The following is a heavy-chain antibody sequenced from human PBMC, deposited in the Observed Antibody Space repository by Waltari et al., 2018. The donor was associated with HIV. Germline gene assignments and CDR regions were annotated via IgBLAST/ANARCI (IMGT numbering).Heavy chain of an antibody. Sequence: EVQLVESGGGLGQPGGSLRLSCAVSGFTVISNYMSWVRQAPGKGLEWVSVIYSGGSTYYADSVKGRFTISRDNSKNTLYLQMNSLRAEDTAVYYCASTYFAYFDYWGQGTLVTVSS. CDR2: IYSGGST. D-gene: IGHD3-9*01. CDR3: ASTYFAYFDY. CDR1: GFTVISNY. J-gene: IGHJ4*02. V-gene: IGHV3-66*02.